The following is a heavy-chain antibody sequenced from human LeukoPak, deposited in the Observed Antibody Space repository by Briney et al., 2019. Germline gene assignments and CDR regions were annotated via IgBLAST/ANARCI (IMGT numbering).Heavy chain of an antibody. CDR2: ISKDGSMK. CDR3: AGEGFDF. V-gene: IGHV3-30*04. Sequence: GGSLRLSCAASGFSFSNYAMDWVRQAPGKGLEWVAVISKDGSMKYYSDSVKGRFTVSRDNSIHTLYLEMNSLKTEDTAVYYCAGEGFDFWGQGTMVTVSS. J-gene: IGHJ3*01. CDR1: GFSFSNYA.